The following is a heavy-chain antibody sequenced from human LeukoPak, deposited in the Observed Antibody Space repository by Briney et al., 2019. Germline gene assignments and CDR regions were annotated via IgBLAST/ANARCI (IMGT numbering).Heavy chain of an antibody. CDR2: IYYSGST. CDR1: GGSISSGGYY. J-gene: IGHJ5*02. CDR3: ARFGHDCSSTSCYFDP. D-gene: IGHD2-2*01. V-gene: IGHV4-31*03. Sequence: PSETLSLTCTVSGGSISSGGYYWSWIRQHPGKGLEWIGYIYYSGSTYYNPSLKSRVTISVDTSKNQFSLKLSSVTAADTAVYYCARFGHDCSSTSCYFDPWGQGTLVTVSS.